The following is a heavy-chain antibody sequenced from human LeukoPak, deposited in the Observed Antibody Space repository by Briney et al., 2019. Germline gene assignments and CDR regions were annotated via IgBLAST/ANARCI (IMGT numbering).Heavy chain of an antibody. CDR2: INHSGST. CDR3: ARGPPGFYYYYGMDV. CDR1: GGSFSGYY. Sequence: SETLSLTCAVYGGSFSGYYWSWIRQPPGKGLEWIGEINHSGSTNYNPSLKSRVTISVYTYKNQFSLKLSSVTAADTAVYYCARGPPGFYYYYGMDVWGQGTTVIVSS. V-gene: IGHV4-34*01. D-gene: IGHD3-10*01. J-gene: IGHJ6*02.